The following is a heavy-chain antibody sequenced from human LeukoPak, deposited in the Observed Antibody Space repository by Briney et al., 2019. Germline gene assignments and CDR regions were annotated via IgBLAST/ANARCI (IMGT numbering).Heavy chain of an antibody. CDR2: IYSDDTT. Sequence: PGGSLRLSCAASGFTFSSYAMHWVRQAPGKGLEWVSIIYSDDTTYYADSVKGRFTISRDISKNTLYLQMYSLRAEDTAVFYCARALPASSHTSFDYWGQGALVTVSS. CDR3: ARALPASSHTSFDY. J-gene: IGHJ4*02. D-gene: IGHD2-2*01. CDR1: GFTFSSYA. V-gene: IGHV3-66*01.